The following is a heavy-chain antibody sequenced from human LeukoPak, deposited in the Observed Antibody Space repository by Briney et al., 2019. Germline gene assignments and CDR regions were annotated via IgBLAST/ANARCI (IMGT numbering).Heavy chain of an antibody. Sequence: HPGGSLRLSCAASGFTFSSYAMHWVRQAPGKGLEWVAVVWYDGSKTYSADSVKGRITISRDDSKNTLYLQMNSLRAEDTAVYYCARGVDYYDSSGTIDYWGQGTLVTVSS. CDR1: GFTFSSYA. CDR3: ARGVDYYDSSGTIDY. J-gene: IGHJ4*02. CDR2: VWYDGSKT. V-gene: IGHV3-33*08. D-gene: IGHD3-22*01.